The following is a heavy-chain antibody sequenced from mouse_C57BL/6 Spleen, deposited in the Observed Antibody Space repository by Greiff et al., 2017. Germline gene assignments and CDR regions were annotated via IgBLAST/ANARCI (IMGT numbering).Heavy chain of an antibody. J-gene: IGHJ2*01. CDR1: GYTFTDYY. CDR2: INPYNGGT. V-gene: IGHV1-19*01. CDR3: ARFDDSDY. D-gene: IGHD2-4*01. Sequence: VQLQQSGPVLVKPGASVKMSCKASGYTFTDYYMNWVKQSHGKSLERIGVINPYNGGTSYNQKFKGKATLTVDKSSSTAYMELNSLTSEDSAVYYCARFDDSDYWGQGTTLTVSS.